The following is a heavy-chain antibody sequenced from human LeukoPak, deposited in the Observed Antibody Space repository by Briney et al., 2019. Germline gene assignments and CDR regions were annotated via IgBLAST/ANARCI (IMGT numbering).Heavy chain of an antibody. CDR2: IRSKANNYAT. D-gene: IGHD3-16*01. J-gene: IGHJ4*02. V-gene: IGHV3-73*01. CDR3: SKNGEMLGDY. Sequence: SGGSLRLSCAASGFTLSGATMHWVRQASGKGLEWVGHIRSKANNYATAYAASVKGRFTISRDDSKNTAYLQMNSLKTEDTAVYYCSKNGEMLGDYWAQETLVTVP. CDR1: GFTLSGAT.